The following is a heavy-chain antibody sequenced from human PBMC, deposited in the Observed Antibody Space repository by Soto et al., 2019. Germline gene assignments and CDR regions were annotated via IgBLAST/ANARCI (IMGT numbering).Heavy chain of an antibody. J-gene: IGHJ3*02. CDR2: IYSGGST. V-gene: IGHV3-66*01. CDR3: ARVTYYYDSSGSWAYDAFDI. D-gene: IGHD3-22*01. Sequence: GGSLRLSCAASGFTVSSTYMSWVRQAPGKGLEWVSLIYSGGSTYYADSAKGRFTISRDNSKSTLYLQMNSLRAEDTAVYYCARVTYYYDSSGSWAYDAFDIWGQGTMVTVSS. CDR1: GFTVSSTY.